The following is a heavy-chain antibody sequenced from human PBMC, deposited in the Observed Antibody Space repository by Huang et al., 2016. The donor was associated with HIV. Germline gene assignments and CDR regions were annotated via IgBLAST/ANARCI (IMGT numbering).Heavy chain of an antibody. V-gene: IGHV4-39*02. CDR2: LYYSGTT. Sequence: QLQLQESGPGLVKPSETLSLTCTVSGGSIRSDNYYWGWIRQPPGKGLEWIGSLYYSGTTYYNPSLKRRVTITVDTSKNHFSLRMSSVTAADTAVYYCARLPGSITMIRGVITDPYWGQGTLVTVSS. CDR3: ARLPGSITMIRGVITDPY. CDR1: GGSIRSDNYY. J-gene: IGHJ4*02. D-gene: IGHD3-10*01.